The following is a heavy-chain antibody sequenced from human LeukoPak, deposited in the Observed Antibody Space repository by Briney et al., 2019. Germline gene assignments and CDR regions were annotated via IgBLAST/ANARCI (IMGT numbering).Heavy chain of an antibody. D-gene: IGHD6-6*01. J-gene: IGHJ4*02. CDR1: GFTFTDYA. V-gene: IGHV3-23*01. CDR2: ITTTVGDT. Sequence: GGSLRLSCVASGFTFTDYAMTWVRQPPGRRLEWVSTITTTVGDTHYADSVKGRFTVSRDDSKGTLFLQMNSLRAEDTGVYYCAKDRVVHDYWGQGTLVTVSS. CDR3: AKDRVVHDY.